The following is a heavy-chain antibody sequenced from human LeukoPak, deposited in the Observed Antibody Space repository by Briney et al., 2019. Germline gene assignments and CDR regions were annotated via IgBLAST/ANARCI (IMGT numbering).Heavy chain of an antibody. V-gene: IGHV3-23*01. CDR2: ISGSGGST. Sequence: QPGGSLRLSCAASGFTFSSYAMSWVRQAPGKGLEWVSAISGSGGSTYYADSVKGRFTISRDNSKNTLYLQMNSLRAEDTAVYYCAKDQAAGNLNYYYYYMDVWGKGTTVTVSS. CDR3: AKDQAAGNLNYYYYYMDV. J-gene: IGHJ6*03. CDR1: GFTFSSYA. D-gene: IGHD6-25*01.